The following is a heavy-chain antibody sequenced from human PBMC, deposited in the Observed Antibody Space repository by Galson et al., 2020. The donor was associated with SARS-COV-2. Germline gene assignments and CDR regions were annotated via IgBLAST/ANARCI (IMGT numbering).Heavy chain of an antibody. CDR1: GGTFSSYA. CDR2: IIPIFGTA. D-gene: IGHD4-17*01. J-gene: IGHJ6*02. CDR3: ARVRFPGASTVTTYDYYYGMDV. V-gene: IGHV1-69*13. Sequence: SVKVSYKASGGTFSSYAISWVRQAPGQGLEWMGGIIPIFGTANYAQKFQGRVTITADESTSTAYMELSSLRSEDTAVYYCARVRFPGASTVTTYDYYYGMDVWGQGTTVTVSS.